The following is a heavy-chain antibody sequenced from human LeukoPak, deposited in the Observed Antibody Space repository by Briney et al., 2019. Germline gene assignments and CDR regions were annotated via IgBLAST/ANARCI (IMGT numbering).Heavy chain of an antibody. Sequence: ASVKVSCTASGYTFTSYGISWVRQAPGQGLEWMGWISAYNGNTNYAQKLQGRVTMTTDTSTSTAYMELRSLRSDDTAVYYCARGIAAAEAYYYGMDVWGQGTTVTVSS. CDR1: GYTFTSYG. CDR3: ARGIAAAEAYYYGMDV. CDR2: ISAYNGNT. D-gene: IGHD6-13*01. J-gene: IGHJ6*02. V-gene: IGHV1-18*01.